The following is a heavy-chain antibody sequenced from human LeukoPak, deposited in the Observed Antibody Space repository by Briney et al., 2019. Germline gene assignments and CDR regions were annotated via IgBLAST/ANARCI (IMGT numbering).Heavy chain of an antibody. D-gene: IGHD6-19*01. Sequence: GGSLRLSCAASGFTFDDSAMHWVRQAPGKGLEWVSGIGWNSDSIGYADSVKGRFTISRDNAKNSLYLQMNSLRAEDTAVYYCARVWYSSAPGGAFDIWGQGTMVTVSS. CDR3: ARVWYSSAPGGAFDI. V-gene: IGHV3-9*01. CDR1: GFTFDDSA. J-gene: IGHJ3*02. CDR2: IGWNSDSI.